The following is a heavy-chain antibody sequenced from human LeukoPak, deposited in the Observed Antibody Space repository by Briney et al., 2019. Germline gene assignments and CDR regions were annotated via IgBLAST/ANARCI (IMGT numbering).Heavy chain of an antibody. J-gene: IGHJ4*02. Sequence: PGGSLRLSCAASGFTFTSYAMSWVRQAPGKGLEGVSTFSGASSTSYADAVKGRVTISRDNSKNILYLQMNSLRAEDTAVYYCAKLKQWQPQRYFFEYWGQGALVTVAS. CDR3: AKLKQWQPQRYFFEY. CDR2: FSGASST. CDR1: GFTFTSYA. D-gene: IGHD6-19*01. V-gene: IGHV3-23*01.